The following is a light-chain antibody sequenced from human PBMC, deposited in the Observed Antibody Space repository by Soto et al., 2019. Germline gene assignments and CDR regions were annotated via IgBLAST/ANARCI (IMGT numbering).Light chain of an antibody. CDR2: AAS. CDR1: QSISSY. V-gene: IGKV1-39*01. Sequence: DIQMTQSPSSLSASVGDRVTITCRASQSISSYLNWYQQKPGKAPTLLISAASTLQSGVPSRFSGSGKGTHFTLSISDLRPEDFGTYYCQHIYSPPHTFGQGTRLEI. CDR3: QHIYSPPHT. J-gene: IGKJ5*01.